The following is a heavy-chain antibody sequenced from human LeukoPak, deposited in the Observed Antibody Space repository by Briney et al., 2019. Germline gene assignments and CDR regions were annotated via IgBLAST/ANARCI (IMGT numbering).Heavy chain of an antibody. J-gene: IGHJ6*03. Sequence: GGSLRLSCAASGYTFSSYSMNWVRQAPGKGLEWVSSISSSSSYIYYADSVKGRFTISRDNANYSLYLQMNSLRAEDTAVYYCASAVEYYDFWSSYYYYYMDVWGKGTTVTVSS. D-gene: IGHD3-3*01. CDR3: ASAVEYYDFWSSYYYYYMDV. CDR1: GYTFSSYS. V-gene: IGHV3-21*01. CDR2: ISSSSSYI.